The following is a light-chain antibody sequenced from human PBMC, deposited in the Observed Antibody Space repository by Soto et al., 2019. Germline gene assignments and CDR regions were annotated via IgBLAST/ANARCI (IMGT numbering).Light chain of an antibody. V-gene: IGKV1-39*01. CDR3: QQTYSNPRT. CDR1: RSIRTY. Sequence: DIQMTQSPSSLSASVGDRVTITCRASRSIRTYLNWYQQKPGKAPKFLIYAASTLQSGVPSRFSGSGSGTDFTLTISSLQPEDFATYYCQQTYSNPRTFGQGTRVEI. J-gene: IGKJ1*01. CDR2: AAS.